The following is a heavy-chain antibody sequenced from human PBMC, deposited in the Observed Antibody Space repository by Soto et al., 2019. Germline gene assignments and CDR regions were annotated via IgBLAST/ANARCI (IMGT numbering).Heavy chain of an antibody. D-gene: IGHD2-2*01. J-gene: IGHJ4*02. Sequence: GVPLRLSWAVSGGTFRSFRRSCISQAPGKGLEWVSYISSSSSTIYYADSVKGRFTISRDNAKNSLYLQMNSLRAEDTAVYYCVGYCSSTSCYPYWGQGTLVTVSS. V-gene: IGHV3-48*01. CDR2: ISSSSSTI. CDR1: GGTFRSFR. CDR3: VGYCSSTSCYPY.